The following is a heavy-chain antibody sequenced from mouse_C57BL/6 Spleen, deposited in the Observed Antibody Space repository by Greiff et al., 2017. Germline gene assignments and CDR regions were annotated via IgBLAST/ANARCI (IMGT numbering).Heavy chain of an antibody. CDR2: IYPGSGNT. CDR1: GYTFTDYY. J-gene: IGHJ2*01. V-gene: IGHV1-76*01. D-gene: IGHD1-1*01. CDR3: ARDYGSVFDY. Sequence: QVQLKESGAELVRPGASVKLSCKASGYTFTDYYINWVKQRPGQGLEWIARIYPGSGNTYYNEKFKGKATLTAEKSSSTAYMQLSSLTSEDSAVYFCARDYGSVFDYWGQGTTLTVSS.